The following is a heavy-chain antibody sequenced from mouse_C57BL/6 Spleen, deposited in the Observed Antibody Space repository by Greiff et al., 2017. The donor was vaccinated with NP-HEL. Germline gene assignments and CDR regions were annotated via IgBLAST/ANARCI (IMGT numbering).Heavy chain of an antibody. J-gene: IGHJ1*03. V-gene: IGHV1-22*01. CDR3: ARPSYHDRYFDV. CDR2: INPNNGGT. D-gene: IGHD2-4*01. Sequence: EVQLQQSGPELVKPGASVKMSCKASGYTFTDYNMHWVKQSHGKSLEWIGYINPNNGGTSYNQKFKGKATLTVNKSSSTAYMELRSLTSEDSAVYYCARPSYHDRYFDVWGTGTTVTVSS. CDR1: GYTFTDYN.